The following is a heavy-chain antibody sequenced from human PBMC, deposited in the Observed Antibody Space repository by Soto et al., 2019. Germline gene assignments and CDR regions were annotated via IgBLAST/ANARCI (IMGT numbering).Heavy chain of an antibody. CDR1: GFTFSSYW. Sequence: GGSLRLSCAASGFTFSSYWMHWVRQAPGKGLVWVSRINSDGSSTSYADSVKGRFTISRDNAKNTLYLQMNSLRAEDTAVYYCAREGYERGLKWFDPWGQGTLVTVSS. J-gene: IGHJ5*02. CDR2: INSDGSST. V-gene: IGHV3-74*01. D-gene: IGHD2-2*01. CDR3: AREGYERGLKWFDP.